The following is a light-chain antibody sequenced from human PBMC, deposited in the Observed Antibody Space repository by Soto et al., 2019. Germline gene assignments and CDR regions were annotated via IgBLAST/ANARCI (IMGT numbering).Light chain of an antibody. CDR2: RNN. V-gene: IGLV1-47*01. CDR3: AAWDDSLSAYVI. CDR1: SSNIGSNY. Sequence: QSVLTQPPSASGAPGQRVTISCSGSSSNIGSNYVYWYQQLPGTAPKPLIYRNNQRPSGVPDRFSGSKSGTAASLAISGLRSEDEAEYYCAAWDDSLSAYVIFGGGTKLTVL. J-gene: IGLJ2*01.